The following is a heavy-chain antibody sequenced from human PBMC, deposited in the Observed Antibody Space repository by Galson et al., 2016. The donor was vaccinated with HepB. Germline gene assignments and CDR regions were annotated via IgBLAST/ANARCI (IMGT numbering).Heavy chain of an antibody. CDR1: GFTFRSYA. J-gene: IGHJ4*02. D-gene: IGHD3-10*01. CDR3: AKFASGTYYLDSFDY. V-gene: IGHV3-23*01. CDR2: ISGSGGST. Sequence: SLRLSCAASGFTFRSYAMTWVRQAPGKGLEWVSTISGSGGSTYHADPGKGRFTISRDNSKNTVYLQMNSLRAEDTAVYYCAKFASGTYYLDSFDYWGQGTLVTVSS.